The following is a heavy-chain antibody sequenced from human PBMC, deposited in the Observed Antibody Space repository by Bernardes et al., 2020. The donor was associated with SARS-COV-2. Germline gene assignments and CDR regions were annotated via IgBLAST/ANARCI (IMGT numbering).Heavy chain of an antibody. D-gene: IGHD2-15*01. Sequence: SETLSLTCTVSGGSISSYYWSWIRQPPGNVLEWIGYIYYSGSTNYNPSLKSRVTISVDTSKNPFSLKLSSVTAADTAVYYCAREGLGYCSGGSCYPMNWYFDLWGRGTLVTVSS. J-gene: IGHJ2*01. V-gene: IGHV4-59*01. CDR2: IYYSGST. CDR3: AREGLGYCSGGSCYPMNWYFDL. CDR1: GGSISSYY.